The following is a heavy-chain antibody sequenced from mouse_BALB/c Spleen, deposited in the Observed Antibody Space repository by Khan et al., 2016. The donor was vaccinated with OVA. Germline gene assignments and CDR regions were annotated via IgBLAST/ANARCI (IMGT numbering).Heavy chain of an antibody. V-gene: IGHV2-6-5*01. Sequence: QVQLKQSGPGLVAPSQCLSITCTVSGYSLTDYAVSWIRQHPGQGLEWLGVICAVGGKYYYKALISSLSISKNNSKSQVIVKMNRLHTDDTAKYYCAKDPPYYAMDYWGQGTSVTVSS. J-gene: IGHJ4*01. CDR2: ICAVGGK. CDR1: GYSLTDYA. CDR3: AKDPPYYAMDY.